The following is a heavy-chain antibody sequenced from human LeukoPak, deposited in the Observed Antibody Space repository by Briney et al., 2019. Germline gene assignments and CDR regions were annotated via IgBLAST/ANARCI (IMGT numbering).Heavy chain of an antibody. CDR3: ASMTYYFGSGSYSAIDY. CDR2: IYYTGTT. D-gene: IGHD3-10*01. CDR1: GGSFSSSRYY. Sequence: AETLSLTCTVSGGSFSSSRYYRGWIRQPPGKGLEWIGSIYYTGTTYYNPSPKSRVTISVDTSKSQSSLKLSPVTAADTAVYSCASMTYYFGSGSYSAIDYWGQGTLVTVSS. J-gene: IGHJ4*02. V-gene: IGHV4-39*01.